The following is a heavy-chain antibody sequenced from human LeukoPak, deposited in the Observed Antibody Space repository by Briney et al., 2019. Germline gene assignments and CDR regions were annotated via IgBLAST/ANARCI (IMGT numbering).Heavy chain of an antibody. D-gene: IGHD3-3*01. CDR2: IYYSGCT. J-gene: IGHJ5*02. CDR3: ARGVALEWYDNWFDP. CDR1: GGSISSYY. Sequence: SEALSLTCTVSGGSISSYYWSWIRQPPGKGLEWIGYIYYSGCTNYNPSLKSRVTISVDTSKDQFSLKLSSVTAADTAVYYCARGVALEWYDNWFDPWGQGTLVTVSS. V-gene: IGHV4-59*01.